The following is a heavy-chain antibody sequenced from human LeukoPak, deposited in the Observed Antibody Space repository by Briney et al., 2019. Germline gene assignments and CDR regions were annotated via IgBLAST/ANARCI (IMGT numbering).Heavy chain of an antibody. Sequence: GSLRLSCAASGFPFNNYWMSWVRQAPGKGLEWIGSIYYSGSTYYNPSLKSRVTISVDTSKNQFSLKLSSVTAADTAVYYCARDTEGEWFGGLPWYYMDVWGKGTTVTVSS. CDR3: ARDTEGEWFGGLPWYYMDV. D-gene: IGHD3-10*01. V-gene: IGHV4-39*07. CDR2: IYYSGST. J-gene: IGHJ6*03. CDR1: GFPFNNYW.